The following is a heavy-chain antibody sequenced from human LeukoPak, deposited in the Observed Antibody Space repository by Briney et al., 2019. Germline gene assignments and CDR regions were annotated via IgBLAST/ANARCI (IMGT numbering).Heavy chain of an antibody. CDR3: AAMGRGSPFP. CDR2: IIPILGIA. V-gene: IGHV1-69*04. CDR1: GGTFSSYA. Sequence: SVKVSCKASGGTFSSYAISWVQQAPGQGLEWMGRIIPILGIANYAQKFQGRVTITADKSTSTAYMELSSLRSEDTAVYYCAAMGRGSPFPWGQGTLVTVSS. J-gene: IGHJ5*02. D-gene: IGHD3-10*01.